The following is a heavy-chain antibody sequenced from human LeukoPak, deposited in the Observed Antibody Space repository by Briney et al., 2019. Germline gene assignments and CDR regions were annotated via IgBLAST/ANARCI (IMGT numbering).Heavy chain of an antibody. Sequence: YPGGSLRLSCAASGFTFSDYYMSWIRQPPGKGLEWIGSIYYSGSTYYNPSLKSRVTISVDTSKNQFSLKLSSVTAADTAVYYCARQTVLTNYDFWSGYPGRFDPWGQGTLVTVSS. CDR2: IYYSGST. CDR3: ARQTVLTNYDFWSGYPGRFDP. V-gene: IGHV4-39*01. J-gene: IGHJ5*02. D-gene: IGHD3-3*01. CDR1: GFTFSDYY.